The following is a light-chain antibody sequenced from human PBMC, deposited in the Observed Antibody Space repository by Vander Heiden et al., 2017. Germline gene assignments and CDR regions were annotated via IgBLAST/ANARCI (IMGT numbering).Light chain of an antibody. V-gene: IGLV2-23*02. CDR3: CSYAGSSTWG. CDR1: RSDVGNYKF. Sequence: GQSITISCTGSRSDVGNYKFVSWYQQYPGKAPKLMIYEVGERPSGVSNRVSGSKSGNTDSLTISGLQAEDDADYYCCSYAGSSTWGLGGGTKLNGL. CDR2: EVG. J-gene: IGLJ3*02.